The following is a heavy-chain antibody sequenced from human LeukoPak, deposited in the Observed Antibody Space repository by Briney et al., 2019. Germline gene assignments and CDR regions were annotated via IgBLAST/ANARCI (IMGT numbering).Heavy chain of an antibody. CDR2: IKADGSGK. Sequence: PGGSLRLSCAASGFTFSNYWMTWVRQAPGKGLEWVANIKADGSGKYYVDSVKGRFTISRDNAKNSLYLQMNSLRAEDTAVYYCASPEWLPDALDIWGQGTMVTVSS. D-gene: IGHD3-3*01. J-gene: IGHJ3*02. CDR3: ASPEWLPDALDI. V-gene: IGHV3-7*01. CDR1: GFTFSNYW.